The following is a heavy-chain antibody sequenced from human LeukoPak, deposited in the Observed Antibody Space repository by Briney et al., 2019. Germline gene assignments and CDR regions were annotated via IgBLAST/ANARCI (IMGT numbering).Heavy chain of an antibody. D-gene: IGHD6-6*01. CDR2: INPNSGGT. CDR3: ARGHSSLRLYYFDY. CDR1: GYTFTGYY. J-gene: IGHJ4*01. V-gene: IGHV1-2*02. Sequence: GASVKVSCKASGYTFTGYYMHWVRQAPGQGLEWMGWINPNSGGTNYAQKFEGRVTMTRDTSISTADMELSSLTSEDTAVYYCARGHSSLRLYYFDYWGHGTLVTVSS.